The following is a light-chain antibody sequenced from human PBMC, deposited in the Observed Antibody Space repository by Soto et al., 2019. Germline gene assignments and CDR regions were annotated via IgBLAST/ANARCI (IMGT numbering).Light chain of an antibody. V-gene: IGKV3-20*01. J-gene: IGKJ1*01. CDR3: QHYNSYSEA. CDR2: GAS. Sequence: DIVLTQSPGTLSLSPGERATLSCRASQSVSSNFLAWYQQKPGQAPRLLIYGASKRATGIPDRFSGSGSETDFALTISGLEPEDFATYYCQHYNSYSEAFGQGTKVELK. CDR1: QSVSSNF.